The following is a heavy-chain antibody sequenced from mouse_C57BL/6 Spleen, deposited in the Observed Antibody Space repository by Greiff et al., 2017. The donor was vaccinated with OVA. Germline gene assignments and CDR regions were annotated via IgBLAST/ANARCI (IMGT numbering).Heavy chain of an antibody. CDR3: ARREIYCDY. CDR2: ISSGGSYT. V-gene: IGHV5-6*02. Sequence: EVMLVESGGDLVKPGGSLKLSCAASGFTFSSYGMSWVRQTPDKRLEWVATISSGGSYTYYPDSVKGRFTISRDNAKNTLYLQMSSLKSEDTAMYYCARREIYCDYWGQGTTLTVSS. J-gene: IGHJ2*01. CDR1: GFTFSSYG.